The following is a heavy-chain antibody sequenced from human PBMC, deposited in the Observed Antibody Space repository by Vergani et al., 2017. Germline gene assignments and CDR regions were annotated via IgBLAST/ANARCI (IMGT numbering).Heavy chain of an antibody. J-gene: IGHJ4*02. D-gene: IGHD3-10*01. CDR2: INHSGST. CDR1: GGSISSSSYY. V-gene: IGHV4-39*01. Sequence: QLQLQESGPGLVKPSETLSLTCTVSGGSISSSSYYWGWIRQPPGKGLEWTGEINHSGSTNYNPSLKSRVTISVDQSKNQFSLKLCAVAAADTAVYYCAKSPQPLWFGELSYYFDYWGQGTLVTVSS. CDR3: AKSPQPLWFGELSYYFDY.